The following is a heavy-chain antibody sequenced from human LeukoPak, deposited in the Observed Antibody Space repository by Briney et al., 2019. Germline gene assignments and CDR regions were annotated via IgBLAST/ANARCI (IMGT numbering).Heavy chain of an antibody. D-gene: IGHD6-13*01. CDR2: INHSGST. V-gene: IGHV4-34*01. Sequence: SETLSLTCAVYGGSFSGCYWSWIRQPPGKGLEWIGEINHSGSTNYNPSLKSRVTISVDTSKNQFSLKLSSVTAADTAVYYCARHVSSSWYGGGLDYWGQGALVTVSS. CDR3: ARHVSSSWYGGGLDY. CDR1: GGSFSGCY. J-gene: IGHJ4*02.